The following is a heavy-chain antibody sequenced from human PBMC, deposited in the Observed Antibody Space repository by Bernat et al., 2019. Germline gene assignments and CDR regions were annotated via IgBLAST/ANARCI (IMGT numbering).Heavy chain of an antibody. CDR2: ISGSGGST. J-gene: IGHJ5*02. V-gene: IGHV3-23*04. CDR3: ARADGNSFWFDP. Sequence: EVQLVESGGGLVQPGGSLRLSCAASGFTFSSYAMSWVRQAPGKGLEWVSAISGSGGSTYYADSVKGRFTISKDNSKNTLYLQMNSLRAEDTAVYYCARADGNSFWFDPGGQGTLVTVSS. D-gene: IGHD4-23*01. CDR1: GFTFSSYA.